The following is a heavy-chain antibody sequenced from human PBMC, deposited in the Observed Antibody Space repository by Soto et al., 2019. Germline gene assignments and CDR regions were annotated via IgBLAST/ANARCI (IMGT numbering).Heavy chain of an antibody. CDR2: ISSSSSYI. CDR3: ARGQLGYCSGGSCYSAFDI. Sequence: GGSLRLSCAASGFTFSSYSMNWVRQAPGKGLEWVSSISSSSSYIYYADSVKGRFTISRDNAKNSLYLQMNSLRAEDTAVYYCARGQLGYCSGGSCYSAFDIWGQGTMVTVSS. CDR1: GFTFSSYS. V-gene: IGHV3-21*01. J-gene: IGHJ3*02. D-gene: IGHD2-15*01.